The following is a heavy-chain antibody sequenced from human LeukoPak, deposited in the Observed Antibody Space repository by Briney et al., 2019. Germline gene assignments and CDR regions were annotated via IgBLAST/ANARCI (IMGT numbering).Heavy chain of an antibody. CDR3: ARGFHRLYGSGSYYNPEFDY. J-gene: IGHJ4*02. V-gene: IGHV1-46*01. CDR2: INPSGGST. CDR1: GYTFTSYY. D-gene: IGHD3-10*01. Sequence: GASVKVSCKASGYTFTSYYMHWVRQAPGQGLEWMGIINPSGGSTSYAQKFQGRVTMTRDTSTSTAYMELSSLRSEDTAVYYCARGFHRLYGSGSYYNPEFDYWGQGTLVTVSS.